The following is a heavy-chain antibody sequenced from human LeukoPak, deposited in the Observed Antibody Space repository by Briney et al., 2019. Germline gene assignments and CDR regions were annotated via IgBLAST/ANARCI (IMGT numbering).Heavy chain of an antibody. Sequence: ASVKVSCKASGYTFTSYYIHWVRQAPGQGLEWMGWINPNSGGTNYAQKFQGRVTMTRDTSISTAYMELSRLRSDDTAVYYCARAHYDILTGYSNVFDYWGQGTLVTVSS. J-gene: IGHJ4*02. CDR3: ARAHYDILTGYSNVFDY. V-gene: IGHV1-2*02. D-gene: IGHD3-9*01. CDR2: INPNSGGT. CDR1: GYTFTSYY.